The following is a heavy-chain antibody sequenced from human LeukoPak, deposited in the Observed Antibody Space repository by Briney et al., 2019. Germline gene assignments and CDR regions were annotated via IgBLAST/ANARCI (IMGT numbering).Heavy chain of an antibody. V-gene: IGHV4-39*01. D-gene: IGHD6-19*01. Sequence: SETLSLTCSVSGVSLISSDHYWGWIRQSPGKGLEWIGSVYYSGTTYYNPSLKSRVTISVDTSKNQFSLNLTSVTAADTTVYYCARRAVAGTGAFDIWGQGTMVTVSS. CDR3: ARRAVAGTGAFDI. CDR1: GVSLISSDHY. CDR2: VYYSGTT. J-gene: IGHJ3*02.